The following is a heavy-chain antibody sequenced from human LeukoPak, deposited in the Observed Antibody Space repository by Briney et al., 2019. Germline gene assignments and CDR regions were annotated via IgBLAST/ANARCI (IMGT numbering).Heavy chain of an antibody. CDR2: INHSGSI. Sequence: SETLSLTCGVYGGSFSNYYWTWIRQPPGKGLEWIGEINHSGSINYNPSLKSRVTISVDTSKNHFSLKLSSVTAADTAVYFCAGVVVVTAILSYWGQGTLVTVSS. J-gene: IGHJ4*02. CDR3: AGVVVVTAILSY. D-gene: IGHD2-21*02. CDR1: GGSFSNYY. V-gene: IGHV4-34*01.